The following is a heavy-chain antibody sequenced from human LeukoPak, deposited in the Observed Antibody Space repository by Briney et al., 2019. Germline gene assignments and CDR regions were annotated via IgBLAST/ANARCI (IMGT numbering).Heavy chain of an antibody. CDR1: GLTFSSYS. CDR2: ISSSSNYI. J-gene: IGHJ4*02. D-gene: IGHD3-10*01. V-gene: IGHV3-21*01. CDR3: ARAPHAMVRGVIITEFYFDY. Sequence: GGSLRLSCAASGLTFSSYSMNWVRQAPGRGLEWVSSISSSSNYIYYADSVKGRFTISRDNAKNSLYLQMNSLRAEDTAVYYCARAPHAMVRGVIITEFYFDYWGQGTLVTVSS.